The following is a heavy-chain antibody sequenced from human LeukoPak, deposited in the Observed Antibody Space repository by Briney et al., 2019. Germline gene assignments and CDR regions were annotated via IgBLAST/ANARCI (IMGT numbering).Heavy chain of an antibody. Sequence: GGSLRLSCAASGFTFRSYAMTWVRQAPGKGLEWVSEISNVATLKYADSVKGRFTMSRDNSKNMLYLQMNSLRAEDTAVYYCARVGDSSSWSHFDYWGQGTLVTVSS. CDR3: ARVGDSSSWSHFDY. D-gene: IGHD6-13*01. CDR1: GFTFRSYA. CDR2: ISNVATL. J-gene: IGHJ4*02. V-gene: IGHV3-23*01.